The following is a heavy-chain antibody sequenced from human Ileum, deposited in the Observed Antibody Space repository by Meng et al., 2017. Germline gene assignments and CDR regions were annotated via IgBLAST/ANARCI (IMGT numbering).Heavy chain of an antibody. Sequence: QVQLVQSGAEVKKPGASVTVSCKASGYTFTDYGISWVRQAPGQRLQWLGWVSGYSGQSHYAQRVKDRVAMTTDTSTNTAYMELRSLRSDDTAVYYCAKDSVATATQFDSWGQGTLVTVSS. CDR1: GYTFTDYG. D-gene: IGHD5-12*01. J-gene: IGHJ4*02. CDR3: AKDSVATATQFDS. CDR2: VSGYSGQS. V-gene: IGHV1-18*01.